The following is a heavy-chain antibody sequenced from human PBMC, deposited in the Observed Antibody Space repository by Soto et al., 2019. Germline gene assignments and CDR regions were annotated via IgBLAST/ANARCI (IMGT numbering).Heavy chain of an antibody. CDR3: ARDRISSEYYYYYGMDV. J-gene: IGHJ6*02. CDR2: IWYDGSNK. D-gene: IGHD6-6*01. CDR1: GFTFSSYG. Sequence: GGSLRLSCAASGFTFSSYGMHWVRQAPGKGLEWVAVIWYDGSNKYYADSVKGRFTISRDNSKNTLYLQMNSLRAEDTAVYYCARDRISSEYYYYYGMDVWGQGTTVTVSS. V-gene: IGHV3-33*01.